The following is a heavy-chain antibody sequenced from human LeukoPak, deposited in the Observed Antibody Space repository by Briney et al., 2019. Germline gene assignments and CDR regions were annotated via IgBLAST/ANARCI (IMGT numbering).Heavy chain of an antibody. J-gene: IGHJ4*02. V-gene: IGHV3-53*01. CDR2: IYSGGST. Sequence: GGSLRLSCAASGFTVSSNYMSWVRQAPGKGLGWVSVIYSGGSTYYADSVKGRFTISRDNSKNTLYLQMNSLRAEDTAVYYCASSADSSGWPPNDYWGQGTLVTVSS. CDR3: ASSADSSGWPPNDY. CDR1: GFTVSSNY. D-gene: IGHD6-19*01.